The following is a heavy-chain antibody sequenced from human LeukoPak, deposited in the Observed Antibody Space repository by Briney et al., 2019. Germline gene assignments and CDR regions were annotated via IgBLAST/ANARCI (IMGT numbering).Heavy chain of an antibody. D-gene: IGHD3-10*01. Sequence: PGGSLRLSCAASGFTLSSYWMSWVRQAPGKGLEWVANIKQDGSDKYYVDSVKGRFTISRDNAKNSLYLQMNSLRAEDTAVYYCAKSTYGSGSYFASDFDYWGQGTLVTVSS. J-gene: IGHJ4*02. CDR2: IKQDGSDK. CDR3: AKSTYGSGSYFASDFDY. CDR1: GFTLSSYW. V-gene: IGHV3-7*02.